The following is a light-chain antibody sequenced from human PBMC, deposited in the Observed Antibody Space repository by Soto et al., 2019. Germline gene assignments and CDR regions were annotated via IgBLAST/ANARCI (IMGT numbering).Light chain of an antibody. CDR1: QSISSN. CDR3: QQYSSWHPRT. CDR2: VAS. J-gene: IGKJ1*01. V-gene: IGKV3-15*01. Sequence: DMVLTQSPATLSVSEGDRATLSCRASQSISSNLAWYQQKPCKAPRLLIYVASTLAIDIPARFSGRGSGTEFTPTIISRLSDDLAVYYCQQYSSWHPRTFGQGTKVDIK.